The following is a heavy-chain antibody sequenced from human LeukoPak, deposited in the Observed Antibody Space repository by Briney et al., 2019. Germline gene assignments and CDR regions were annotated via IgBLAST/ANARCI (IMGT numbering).Heavy chain of an antibody. CDR3: ARHSSPNYNWFDP. J-gene: IGHJ5*02. CDR2: ISRSSHYI. Sequence: GGSLRLSCAASGFTFSAYTMHWVRQSPGKGLEWVSSISRSSHYIYYADSMKGRFTISRDDARDSLYLQLDSLRAEDTAVYYCARHSSPNYNWFDPWGQGTLVTVSS. CDR1: GFTFSAYT. V-gene: IGHV3-21*01.